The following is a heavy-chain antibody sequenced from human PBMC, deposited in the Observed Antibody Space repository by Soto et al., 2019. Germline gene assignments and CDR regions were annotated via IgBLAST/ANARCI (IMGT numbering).Heavy chain of an antibody. Sequence: SETLSLTCTVSGGSISNAAYSWGWIRQPPGKGLEWIGYIYPSGMPFYNPSLRSRVTISIDRSNDQFSLNLKSVTAADTAVYYCARERGGYGLFDSWGQGTLVTVSS. D-gene: IGHD5-18*01. J-gene: IGHJ4*02. CDR1: GGSISNAAYS. CDR3: ARERGGYGLFDS. V-gene: IGHV4-30-2*01. CDR2: IYPSGMP.